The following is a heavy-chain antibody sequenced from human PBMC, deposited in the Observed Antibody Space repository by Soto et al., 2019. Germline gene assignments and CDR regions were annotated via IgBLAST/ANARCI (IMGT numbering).Heavy chain of an antibody. D-gene: IGHD5-18*01. V-gene: IGHV3-30-3*01. J-gene: IGHJ4*02. CDR1: GFTLSDYA. Sequence: QVQLVESGGGVVQPGRSLRLSCAASGFTLSDYAIHWVRQAPGEGLEWVAAISYDGSNKYYADSVKGRFTISRDNSKNTLYLQMNSLRVEDTAVYYCARGGGYTYGRPFDYWGQGTLLTVSS. CDR3: ARGGGYTYGRPFDY. CDR2: ISYDGSNK.